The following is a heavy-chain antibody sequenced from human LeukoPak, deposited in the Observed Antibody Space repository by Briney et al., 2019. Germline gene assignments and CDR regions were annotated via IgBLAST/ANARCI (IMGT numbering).Heavy chain of an antibody. D-gene: IGHD6-19*01. J-gene: IGHJ4*02. CDR2: ISGSGGST. CDR1: GFTFSSYA. Sequence: GGSLRLSCAASGFTFSSYAMSWVRQAPGKGLEWVSAISGSGGSTYYADSVKARFTISRDNSKNTLYLQMNSLRAEDTAVYYCARAEQWLGFFDYWGQGTLVTVSS. CDR3: ARAEQWLGFFDY. V-gene: IGHV3-23*01.